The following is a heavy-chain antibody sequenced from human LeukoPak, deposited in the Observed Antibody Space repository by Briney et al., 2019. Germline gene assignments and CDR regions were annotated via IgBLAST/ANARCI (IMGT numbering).Heavy chain of an antibody. CDR1: GFTFSSYA. CDR2: ISGSGGST. D-gene: IGHD2-2*01. J-gene: IGHJ4*02. CDR3: AKRYCSSTSCHAFDY. V-gene: IGHV3-23*01. Sequence: PGGSLRLSCAASGFTFSSYAMSWVRQAPGKGLEWVSAISGSGGSTYYADSVKGRFTISRDNSKKTLYLQMNSLRAEETAVYYCAKRYCSSTSCHAFDYWGQGTLVTVSS.